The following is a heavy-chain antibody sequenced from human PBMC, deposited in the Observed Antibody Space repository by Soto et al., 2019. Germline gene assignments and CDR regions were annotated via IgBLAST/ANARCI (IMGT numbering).Heavy chain of an antibody. J-gene: IGHJ2*01. CDR1: GGSISSSSYY. Sequence: SETLSLTCTVSGGSISSSSYYWGWIRQPPGKGLEWIGSIYYSGSTYYNPSLKSRVTISVDTSKNQFSLKLSSVTAADTAVYYCASRKGPKGLLWFGEWYFDLWGCGTLVTVSS. D-gene: IGHD3-10*01. V-gene: IGHV4-39*07. CDR3: ASRKGPKGLLWFGEWYFDL. CDR2: IYYSGST.